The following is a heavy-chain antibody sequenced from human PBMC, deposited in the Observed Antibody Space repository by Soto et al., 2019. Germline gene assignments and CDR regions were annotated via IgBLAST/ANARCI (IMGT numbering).Heavy chain of an antibody. CDR3: ARARFYDILTGYLGLRHNWFDP. D-gene: IGHD3-9*01. V-gene: IGHV4-34*01. J-gene: IGHJ5*02. CDR2: INHSGST. Sequence: PSETLSLTCAVYGGSFSGYYWSWIRQPPGKGLEWIGEINHSGSTNYNPSLKSRVTISVDTSKNQFSLKLSSVTAADTAVYYCARARFYDILTGYLGLRHNWFDPWGQGTLVTVSS. CDR1: GGSFSGYY.